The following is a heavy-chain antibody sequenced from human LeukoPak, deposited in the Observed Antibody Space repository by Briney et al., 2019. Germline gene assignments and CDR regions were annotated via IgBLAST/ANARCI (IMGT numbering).Heavy chain of an antibody. CDR3: ARLGGPAAVDY. CDR2: IYYSGIT. D-gene: IGHD2-2*01. J-gene: IGHJ4*02. V-gene: IGHV4-30-4*01. Sequence: SETLSLTCTVSGGSISSDDYYWSWIRQPPGKGLEWIGYIYYSGITYYNPSLKSRVTISVDTSKNQFSLKLSSVTAADTAVYYCARLGGPAAVDYWGQGTLVTVSS. CDR1: GGSISSDDYY.